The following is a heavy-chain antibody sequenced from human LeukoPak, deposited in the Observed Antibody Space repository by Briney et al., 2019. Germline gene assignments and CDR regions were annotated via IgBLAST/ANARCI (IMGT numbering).Heavy chain of an antibody. CDR3: AKYGGGRYCGGGTCYSYFDY. D-gene: IGHD2-15*01. CDR2: LSGSGGST. V-gene: IGHV3-23*01. Sequence: GGSPRPSCAASGFTFSSYAMSWVRQAPGEGLEWVSALSGSGGSTYYADSVKGRFTISRDNSRATLYLQMNSLRAEDTAVYYCAKYGGGRYCGGGTCYSYFDYWGQGTLVTVSS. CDR1: GFTFSSYA. J-gene: IGHJ4*02.